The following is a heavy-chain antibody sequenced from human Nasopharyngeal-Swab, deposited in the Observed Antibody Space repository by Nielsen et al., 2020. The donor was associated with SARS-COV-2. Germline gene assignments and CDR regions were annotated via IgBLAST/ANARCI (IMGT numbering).Heavy chain of an antibody. V-gene: IGHV1-69*04. D-gene: IGHD5-24*01. CDR1: GYTFTSYA. J-gene: IGHJ6*02. Sequence: SVKVSCKASGYTFTSYAMNWVRQAPGQGLEWMGRIIPILGIANYAQKFQGRVTITADKSTSTAYMELSSLRSEDTAVYYCARYRDGYSYGMDVWGQGTTVTVSS. CDR2: IIPILGIA. CDR3: ARYRDGYSYGMDV.